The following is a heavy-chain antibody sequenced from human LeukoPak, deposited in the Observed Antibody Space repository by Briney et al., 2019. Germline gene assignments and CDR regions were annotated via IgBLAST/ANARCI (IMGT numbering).Heavy chain of an antibody. J-gene: IGHJ4*02. CDR1: GFTFDDYG. Sequence: PGGSLRLSCAASGFTFDDYGMSWVRQAPGKGLEWVSGINWNGGTIGYADSVKGRFTISRDNAKNPLYLQMNSLRAEDTALYYCARYGFYCSSTSCYIFDNWGQGTLVTVSS. CDR3: ARYGFYCSSTSCYIFDN. V-gene: IGHV3-20*04. D-gene: IGHD2-2*02. CDR2: INWNGGTI.